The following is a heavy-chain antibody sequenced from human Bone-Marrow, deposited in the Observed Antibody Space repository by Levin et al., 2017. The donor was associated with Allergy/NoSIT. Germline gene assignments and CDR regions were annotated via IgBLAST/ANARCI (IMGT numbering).Heavy chain of an antibody. V-gene: IGHV3-23*01. J-gene: IGHJ3*02. D-gene: IGHD4-17*01. CDR2: ISGSGGST. CDR3: AKTFYGDYANDAFDI. CDR1: GFTFSSYA. Sequence: TGGSLRLSCAASGFTFSSYAMSWVRQAPGKGLEWVSAISGSGGSTYYADSVKGRFTISRDNSKNTLYLQMNSLRAEDTAVYYCAKTFYGDYANDAFDIWGQGTMVTVSS.